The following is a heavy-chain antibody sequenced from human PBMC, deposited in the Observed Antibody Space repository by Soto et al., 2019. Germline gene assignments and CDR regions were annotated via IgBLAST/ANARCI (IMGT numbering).Heavy chain of an antibody. CDR1: GGSFSGYY. D-gene: IGHD3-10*01. J-gene: IGHJ5*02. CDR3: AKSSSGSSNCFGP. Sequence: SETLSLTCAVYGGSFSGYYWSWIRQPPGKGLEWIGEINHSGSTNYNPSLKSRVTISVDTSKNQFSLKLSPVTAADTAIYYCAKSSSGSSNCFGPWGQGTLVTVSS. CDR2: INHSGST. V-gene: IGHV4-34*01.